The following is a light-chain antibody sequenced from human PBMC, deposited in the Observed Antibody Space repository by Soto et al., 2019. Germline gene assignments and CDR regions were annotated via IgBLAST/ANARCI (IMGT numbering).Light chain of an antibody. V-gene: IGKV1-39*01. Sequence: DIPMTQSPSSLSASVGDRVTISCRASQSVSTYLNWYQHKPGKAPKFLIYAASNLQSGVPSRFSGGGSGTDFTLTVSSLQPEDFGTYYCQQSYSPPYTFGQGTKLEIK. CDR2: AAS. J-gene: IGKJ2*01. CDR3: QQSYSPPYT. CDR1: QSVSTY.